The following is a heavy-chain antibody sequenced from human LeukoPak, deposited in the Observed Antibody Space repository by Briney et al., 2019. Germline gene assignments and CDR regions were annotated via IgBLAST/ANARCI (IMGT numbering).Heavy chain of an antibody. V-gene: IGHV3-23*01. D-gene: IGHD4-23*01. CDR2: ISGSGGST. CDR3: AKGLRWDFNFDY. Sequence: GGSRRLSCAASGFTFSSYAMSWVRQAPGKGLEWVSAISGSGGSTYYADSVKGRFTISRDNSKNTLYLQMNSLRAGDTAVYYCAKGLRWDFNFDYWGQGTLVTVSS. CDR1: GFTFSSYA. J-gene: IGHJ4*02.